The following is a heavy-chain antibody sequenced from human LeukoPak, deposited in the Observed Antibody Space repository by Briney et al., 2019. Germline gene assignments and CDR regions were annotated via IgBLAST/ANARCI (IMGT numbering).Heavy chain of an antibody. CDR1: GFTFSSYA. Sequence: GGSLRLSCAASGFTFSSYAMSWVRQAPGKGLEWVSAIGGSGGSTYYADSVKGRFTISRDDSKNTLYLQMNSLRAEDTAVYYCAKSAVAYYYYYYMDVWGKGTTVTVSS. D-gene: IGHD6-19*01. CDR3: AKSAVAYYYYYYMDV. J-gene: IGHJ6*03. CDR2: IGGSGGST. V-gene: IGHV3-23*01.